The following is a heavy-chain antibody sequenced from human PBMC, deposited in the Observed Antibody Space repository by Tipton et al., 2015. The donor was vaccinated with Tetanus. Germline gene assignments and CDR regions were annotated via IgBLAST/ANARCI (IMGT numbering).Heavy chain of an antibody. J-gene: IGHJ4*02. CDR3: ARPGVGGYTGYYFDF. V-gene: IGHV4-61*08. Sequence: TLSLTCTVSGGSVRSGDYSWNWIRQPPGKGLEWLAYVSYSGRNNPNYPLKGRVTISVDTSKNRFSLRPGSVTAADAAVYYCARPGVGGYTGYYFDFWGQGTVVTVSS. CDR2: VSYSGRN. CDR1: GGSVRSGDYS. D-gene: IGHD5-12*01.